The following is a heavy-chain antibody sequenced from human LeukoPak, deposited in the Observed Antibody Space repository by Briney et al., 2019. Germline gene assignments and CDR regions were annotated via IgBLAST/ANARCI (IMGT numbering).Heavy chain of an antibody. CDR2: IKSKTDGGTT. CDR1: GSPFGYAG. CDR3: TTDCSYYDILTGYYC. J-gene: IGHJ4*02. V-gene: IGHV3-15*01. Sequence: GSPFGYAGMTGAGPAPGKGLEWVGRIKSKTDGGTTDYAAPVKGRFTISRDDSRNTLYLQMSSLKTEDTAVYYCTTDCSYYDILTGYYCWGQGTLVTVSS. D-gene: IGHD3-9*01.